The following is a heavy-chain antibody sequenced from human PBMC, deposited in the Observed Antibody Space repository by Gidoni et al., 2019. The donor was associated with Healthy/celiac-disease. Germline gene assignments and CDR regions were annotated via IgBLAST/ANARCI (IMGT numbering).Heavy chain of an antibody. V-gene: IGHV3-30*04. D-gene: IGHD3-22*01. J-gene: IGHJ3*02. CDR1: GFTFSSYP. Sequence: QVQLVESEGGVVQPGRSLRLPCAASGFTFSSYPLPWSRQAPGKGLEWVAVISYDGSNKFYADSVKGRFTISRDNSKNTLYLQMNSLRAEDTAVYYCARDRGETYYYDSSGPAGGAFDIWGQGTMVTVSS. CDR2: ISYDGSNK. CDR3: ARDRGETYYYDSSGPAGGAFDI.